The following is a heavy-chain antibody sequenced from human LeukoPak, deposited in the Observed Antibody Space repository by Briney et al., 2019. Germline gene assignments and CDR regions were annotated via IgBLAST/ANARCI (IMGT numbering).Heavy chain of an antibody. CDR2: ISWDGGST. V-gene: IGHV3-43D*03. Sequence: PPGGSLRLSCAASGFTFDDYAMHWVRQAPGKGLEWVSLISWDGGSTYYADSVKGRFTISRDNSKNSLYLQMNSLRAEDTALYYCAKDEQNYYGSGSYYYWGQGTLVTVSS. J-gene: IGHJ4*02. CDR3: AKDEQNYYGSGSYYY. CDR1: GFTFDDYA. D-gene: IGHD3-10*01.